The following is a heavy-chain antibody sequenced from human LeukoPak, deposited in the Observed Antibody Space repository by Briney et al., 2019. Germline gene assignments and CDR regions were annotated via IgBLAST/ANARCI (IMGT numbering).Heavy chain of an antibody. Sequence: TGGSLRLSCAASGFTVSSNYMSWVRQAPGKGLEWVSVIYSGGSTYYADSVKGRFTISRDNSKNTLYLQMNSLRAEDTAVYYCAKNIVATILGGDYWGQGTLVTVSS. CDR1: GFTVSSNY. J-gene: IGHJ4*02. D-gene: IGHD5-12*01. V-gene: IGHV3-66*01. CDR3: AKNIVATILGGDY. CDR2: IYSGGST.